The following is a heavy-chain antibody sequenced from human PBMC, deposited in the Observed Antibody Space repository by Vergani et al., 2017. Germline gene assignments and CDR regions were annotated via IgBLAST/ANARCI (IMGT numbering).Heavy chain of an antibody. Sequence: EVQLVESGGGLVKPGGSLRLSCAASGFTFSSYSMNWVRQAPGKGLEWVSSISSSSSYIYYADSVKGRFTISRDNAKNSLYLQMNSLRAEDTAVYYCARDRGAAAGDFDYWGQGTLVTVSS. CDR3: ARDRGAAAGDFDY. D-gene: IGHD6-13*01. J-gene: IGHJ4*02. CDR2: ISSSSSYI. CDR1: GFTFSSYS. V-gene: IGHV3-21*01.